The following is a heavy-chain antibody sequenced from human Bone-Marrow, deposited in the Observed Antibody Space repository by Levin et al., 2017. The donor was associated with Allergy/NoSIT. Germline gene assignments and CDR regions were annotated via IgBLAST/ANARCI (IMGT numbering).Heavy chain of an antibody. J-gene: IGHJ6*02. CDR1: GYTFKDFF. CDR2: INPNKGNT. D-gene: IGHD3-10*01. Sequence: ASVKVSCKASGYTFKDFFLHWVRQAPGQGLEWMGWINPNKGNTNYAQKFQGRVTMTRDTSVHTAYMELSGLKSDDAAVYYCAKGGLRGVIWSSGADAWGQGTTVTVSS. V-gene: IGHV1-2*02. CDR3: AKGGLRGVIWSSGADA.